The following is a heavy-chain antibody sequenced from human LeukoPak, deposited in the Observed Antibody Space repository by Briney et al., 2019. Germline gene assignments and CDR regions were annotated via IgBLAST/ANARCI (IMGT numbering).Heavy chain of an antibody. V-gene: IGHV4-34*01. CDR1: GWSFSGYY. CDR2: VTDTGNR. CDR3: AIDSGYSSCGGHHYYSIDV. J-gene: IGHJ6*03. D-gene: IGHD6-19*01. Sequence: SETLSLACAVSGWSFSGYYWTWIHQPPGQGLEWIGEVTDTGNRNYNPSLRSRVTISVDTAKNQFSLKVTSVTAADTSVFYCAIDSGYSSCGGHHYYSIDVWGQGTTVTVS.